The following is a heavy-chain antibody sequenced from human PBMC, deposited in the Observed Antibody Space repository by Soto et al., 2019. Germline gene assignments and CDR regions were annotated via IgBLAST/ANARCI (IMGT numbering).Heavy chain of an antibody. J-gene: IGHJ6*02. Sequence: PSETLSLPCTVSGGSISSGDYYWSWIRQPPGKGLEWIGYTYYSGTTYYNPSLKSRVTISVDTSKNQISLKASSVPAADTAVYYCASGLIQLWTRYYYGMDVWGQGTTVTVSS. CDR1: GGSISSGDYY. CDR3: ASGLIQLWTRYYYGMDV. D-gene: IGHD5-18*01. V-gene: IGHV4-30-4*01. CDR2: TYYSGTT.